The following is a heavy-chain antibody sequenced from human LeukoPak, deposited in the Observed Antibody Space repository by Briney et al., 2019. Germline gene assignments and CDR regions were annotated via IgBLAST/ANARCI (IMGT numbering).Heavy chain of an antibody. CDR1: GGSFSGYY. D-gene: IGHD2-2*02. CDR3: ARGRYCSSTSCYIRPNRAKKFDY. V-gene: IGHV4-34*01. J-gene: IGHJ4*02. Sequence: PSETLSLTCAVYGGSFSGYYWSWIRQPPGKGLEWIGEINHSGSTNYNPSLKSRVTISVDTSKNQFSLKLSSVTAADTAVYYCARGRYCSSTSCYIRPNRAKKFDYWGQGTLVTVSS. CDR2: INHSGST.